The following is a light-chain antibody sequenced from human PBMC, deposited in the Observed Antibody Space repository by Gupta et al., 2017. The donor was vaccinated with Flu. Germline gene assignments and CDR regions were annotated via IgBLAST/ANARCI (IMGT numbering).Light chain of an antibody. V-gene: IGKV1-33*01. Sequence: SSLSASVGDRVTITCQASQDISNYLNWYQQKPGKAPKLLIYDASNLETGVPSRFSGSGSGTDFTFTISSLQPEDIATYYCQQYDNLPPDMYTFGQGTKLEIK. CDR3: QQYDNLPPDMYT. CDR2: DAS. CDR1: QDISNY. J-gene: IGKJ2*01.